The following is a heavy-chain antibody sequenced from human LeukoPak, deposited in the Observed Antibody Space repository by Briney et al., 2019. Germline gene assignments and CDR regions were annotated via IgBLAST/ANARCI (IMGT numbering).Heavy chain of an antibody. V-gene: IGHV4-4*09. CDR1: GGSISSYY. J-gene: IGHJ3*02. Sequence: KPSETLSLTCTASGGSISSYYWSWIRQPPGKGLEWIGYIYTSGSTNYNPSLKSRVTISVDTSKNQFSLKLSSVTAADTAVYYCARHARYSSGWPTVSGAFDIWGQGTMVTVSS. D-gene: IGHD6-19*01. CDR2: IYTSGST. CDR3: ARHARYSSGWPTVSGAFDI.